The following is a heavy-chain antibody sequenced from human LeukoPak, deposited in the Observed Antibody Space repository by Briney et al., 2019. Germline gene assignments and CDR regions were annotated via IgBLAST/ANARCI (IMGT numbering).Heavy chain of an antibody. CDR2: INTDGSAT. V-gene: IGHV3-74*01. D-gene: IGHD5-24*01. Sequence: GGSLRHSCSPSGFTLRNYLMHSVRQAPGKGLVWVSRINTDGSATNYADSVKGRFTISRDNAKNTLYLQMNTLRAEDTAVYYCAREYGYNTPHIIYWGKGPLVTVSS. CDR1: GFTLRNYL. CDR3: AREYGYNTPHIIY. J-gene: IGHJ4*02.